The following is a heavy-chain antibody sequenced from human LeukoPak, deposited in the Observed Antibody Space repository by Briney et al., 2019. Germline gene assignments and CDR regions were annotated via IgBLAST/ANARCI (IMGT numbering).Heavy chain of an antibody. D-gene: IGHD6-19*01. Sequence: PGGSLRLSCAASGFTFSNYSMNWVRQAPGKGLEWVSSISSSSSYIYYADSVKGRFTISRDNAKNSLYLQMNSLRAEDTAVYYCARDGYSSGREEAFDIWGQGTMVTVSS. J-gene: IGHJ3*02. CDR2: ISSSSSYI. CDR1: GFTFSNYS. V-gene: IGHV3-21*01. CDR3: ARDGYSSGREEAFDI.